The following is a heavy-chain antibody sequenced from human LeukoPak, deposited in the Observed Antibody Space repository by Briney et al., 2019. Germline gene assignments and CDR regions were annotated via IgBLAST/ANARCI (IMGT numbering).Heavy chain of an antibody. Sequence: SSETLSLTCAVYGGSFSAYYWTWIRQPPGKGLEWIGEIKHSGSSNYNSSLRSRVTISVDTSYKQFSLRLSSVTAADTAVYYCAPRGDIEHSYVYGKWFDPWGQGHRVPVSS. J-gene: IGHJ5*02. D-gene: IGHD5-18*01. CDR2: IKHSGSS. V-gene: IGHV4-34*01. CDR1: GGSFSAYY. CDR3: APRGDIEHSYVYGKWFDP.